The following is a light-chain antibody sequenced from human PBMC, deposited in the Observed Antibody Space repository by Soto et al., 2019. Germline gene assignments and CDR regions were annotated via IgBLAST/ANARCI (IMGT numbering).Light chain of an antibody. CDR1: QSVSSNS. J-gene: IGKJ1*01. V-gene: IGKV3-20*01. CDR3: QQYGDSPPT. CDR2: GTS. Sequence: EIVLTQSPGTLSLSPGESATLSCRASQSVSSNSLAWYRRNPGQPPSLLIYGTSTRATDIPRRFSGSGSGTDFTLTITRLEPEGFAVYFCQQYGDSPPTFGQGTKVEVK.